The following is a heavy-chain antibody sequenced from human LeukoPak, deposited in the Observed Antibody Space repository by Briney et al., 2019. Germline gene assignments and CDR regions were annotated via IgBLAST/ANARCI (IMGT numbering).Heavy chain of an antibody. CDR3: ASGGSGGSCQDY. J-gene: IGHJ4*02. Sequence: SETLSLTCAVYGGSFGGYYWSWIRQPPGKGLEWIGEINHSGSTNYKPSLKSRVTISVDTSKNQFSLTLSSVTAADTAVYYCASGGSGGSCQDYWGQGTLVTVSS. CDR1: GGSFGGYY. V-gene: IGHV4-34*01. CDR2: INHSGST. D-gene: IGHD2-15*01.